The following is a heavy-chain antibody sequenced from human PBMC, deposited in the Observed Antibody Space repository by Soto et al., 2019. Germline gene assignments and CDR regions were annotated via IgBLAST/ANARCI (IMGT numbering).Heavy chain of an antibody. CDR1: GYTCISYG. CDR2: ISPYNGNT. CDR3: ARDQTKWLTEAFDI. V-gene: IGHV1-18*01. J-gene: IGHJ3*02. Sequence: HVQLVQSGAEVKKPGASLKVSYKASGYTCISYGVSWERQAPGQGLEWLGWISPYNGNTNYAQKYQGRITMTTDTSTSTVYMDLRSLRTDDTAVYYCARDQTKWLTEAFDIWGQGTMVVVSS. D-gene: IGHD5-12*01.